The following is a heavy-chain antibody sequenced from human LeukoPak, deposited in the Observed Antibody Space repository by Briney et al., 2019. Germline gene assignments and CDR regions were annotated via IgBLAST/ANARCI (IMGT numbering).Heavy chain of an antibody. Sequence: RASVKVSCKASGYTFTSYGISWVRQAPGQGLEWMGWISAYNGNTNYAQKLQGRVTMTTDTSTSTAYMELRSLRSDDTAVYYCARDHVLRYFDWLSTHDAFDIWGQGTMVTVSS. CDR1: GYTFTSYG. D-gene: IGHD3-9*01. J-gene: IGHJ3*02. CDR2: ISAYNGNT. V-gene: IGHV1-18*01. CDR3: ARDHVLRYFDWLSTHDAFDI.